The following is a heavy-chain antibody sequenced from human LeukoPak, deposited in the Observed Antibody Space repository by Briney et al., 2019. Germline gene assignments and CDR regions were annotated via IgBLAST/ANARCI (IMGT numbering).Heavy chain of an antibody. J-gene: IGHJ4*02. CDR3: ARDYVWGSDRYTDY. CDR2: ISSSGTTI. CDR1: GFRFSSYE. V-gene: IGHV3-48*03. Sequence: GGSLRLSCAASGFRFSSYEMNCVRQAPGKGLEWVSYISSSGTTIHYADSVKGRFTISRDNAKNSLYLQMNSLRAEDTAVYYCARDYVWGSDRYTDYWGQGTLVTVSS. D-gene: IGHD3-16*02.